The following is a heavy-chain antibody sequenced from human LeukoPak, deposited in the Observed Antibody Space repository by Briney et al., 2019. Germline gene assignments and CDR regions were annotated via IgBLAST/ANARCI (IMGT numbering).Heavy chain of an antibody. D-gene: IGHD3-10*01. CDR1: GFTVSSNY. CDR3: ARETYGSGSHPYYYGMDV. V-gene: IGHV3-66*01. Sequence: GGSLRLSCAASGFTVSSNYMSWVRQAPGKGLEWVSVIYSGGSTYYADSVKGRFTISRGNAKNSLYLQMNSLRAEDTAVYYCARETYGSGSHPYYYGMDVWGQGTTVTVSS. CDR2: IYSGGST. J-gene: IGHJ6*02.